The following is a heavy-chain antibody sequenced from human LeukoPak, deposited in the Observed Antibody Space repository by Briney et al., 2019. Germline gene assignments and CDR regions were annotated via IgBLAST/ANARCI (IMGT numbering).Heavy chain of an antibody. CDR1: GFTFSGSA. CDR3: ARVWFGPDY. Sequence: GGSLKLSCAASGFTFSGSATHWVRQASGKGLEWMGIIYPGDSDTRYSPSFQGQVTISADKSISTAYLQWSSLKASDTAMYYCARVWFGPDYWGQGTLVTVSS. D-gene: IGHD3-10*01. CDR2: IYPGDSDT. J-gene: IGHJ4*02. V-gene: IGHV5-51*01.